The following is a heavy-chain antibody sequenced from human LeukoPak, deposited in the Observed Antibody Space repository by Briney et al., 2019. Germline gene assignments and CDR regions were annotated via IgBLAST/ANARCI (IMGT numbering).Heavy chain of an antibody. CDR2: INSDGINT. CDR1: GFTFSSYW. J-gene: IGHJ5*02. Sequence: PGGSLRLSCAASGFTFSSYWMHWVRHAPGEGLVWVSRINSDGINTSYADSVKGRFTISRDNAKNTLNLQMNSLRAEDTAVYYCARDLGQYYDTSDNWFDPWGQGTLVTVSS. V-gene: IGHV3-74*01. D-gene: IGHD3-22*01. CDR3: ARDLGQYYDTSDNWFDP.